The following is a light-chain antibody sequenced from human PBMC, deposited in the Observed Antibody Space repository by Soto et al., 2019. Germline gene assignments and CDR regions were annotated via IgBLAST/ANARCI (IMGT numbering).Light chain of an antibody. CDR3: QHYNSYSEA. Sequence: DIRMTQSPSTLSGSVGDRVTIXCRASQTSRSRLGWYQQKPGEAPKRLIYKSSTLKRVGPSRFSCSGSVTEFTRTISSRQPDDFATYYGQHYNSYSEAFGQGTKVDIK. V-gene: IGKV1-5*03. CDR1: QTSRSR. CDR2: KSS. J-gene: IGKJ1*01.